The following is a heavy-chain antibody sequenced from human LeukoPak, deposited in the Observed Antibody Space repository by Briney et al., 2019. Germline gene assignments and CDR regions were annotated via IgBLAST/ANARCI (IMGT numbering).Heavy chain of an antibody. V-gene: IGHV3-9*01. D-gene: IGHD1-26*01. CDR1: GFTFDDYA. J-gene: IGHJ4*02. CDR3: AKDIARGVGAFDY. CDR2: IRWNSGSI. Sequence: GRSLRLSCAASGFTFDDYAMHWVRQAPGKGLEWVSGIRWNSGSIGYADSVKGRFTISRDNAKNSLYLQMNSLRAEDTALYYCAKDIARGVGAFDYWGQGTLVTVSS.